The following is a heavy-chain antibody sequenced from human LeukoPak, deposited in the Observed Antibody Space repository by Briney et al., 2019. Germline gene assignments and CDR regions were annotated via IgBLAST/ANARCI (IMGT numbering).Heavy chain of an antibody. CDR3: ARGRKEQWLVLEGDAFDI. Sequence: SETLSLTCTVSGGSISSSSYYWGWIRQPPGKGLEWIGSIYYSGSTNYNPSLKSRVTISVDTSKNQFSLKLSSVTAADTAVYYCARGRKEQWLVLEGDAFDIWGQGTMVTVSS. CDR1: GGSISSSSYY. V-gene: IGHV4-39*07. D-gene: IGHD6-19*01. CDR2: IYYSGST. J-gene: IGHJ3*02.